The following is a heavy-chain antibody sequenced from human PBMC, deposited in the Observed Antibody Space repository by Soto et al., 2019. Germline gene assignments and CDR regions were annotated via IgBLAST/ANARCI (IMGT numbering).Heavy chain of an antibody. Sequence: ASVKVSCKASGHSFTSSYIHWVRQAPGQGLEWMGGVNPSAGKTTYAQKFQGRVTMTEDTSTDTAYMELSSLRSEDTAVYYCATNKGDYGAFDIWGQGTMVTVSS. D-gene: IGHD4-17*01. CDR2: VNPSAGKT. CDR1: GHSFTSSY. V-gene: IGHV1-46*01. CDR3: ATNKGDYGAFDI. J-gene: IGHJ3*02.